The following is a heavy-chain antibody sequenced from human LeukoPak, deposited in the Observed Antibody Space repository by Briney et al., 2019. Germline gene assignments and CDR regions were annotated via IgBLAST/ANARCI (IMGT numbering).Heavy chain of an antibody. CDR3: ARALSYDILTGYSLYYFDY. J-gene: IGHJ4*02. CDR2: IYTSGST. V-gene: IGHV4-4*07. D-gene: IGHD3-9*01. CDR1: GGSISSYY. Sequence: SETLSLTCTVSGGSISSYYWSWIRQPAGKGLEWIGRIYTSGSTNYNPPLKSRVTISVDTSKNQFSLKLSSVTAADTAVYYCARALSYDILTGYSLYYFDYWGQGTLVTVSS.